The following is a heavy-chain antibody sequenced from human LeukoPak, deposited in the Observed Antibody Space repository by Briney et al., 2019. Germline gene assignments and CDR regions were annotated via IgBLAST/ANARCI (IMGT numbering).Heavy chain of an antibody. CDR1: GYTFTDYY. D-gene: IGHD1-26*01. CDR2: INPNSGGT. CDR3: ARVIVGARTLDY. Sequence: ASVKVSCKASGYTFTDYYMHWVRQDPGQGLEWMGCINPNSGGTNYAQKFQGRVTMTRDTSTSTVYMELSSLRSEDTAVYYCARVIVGARTLDYWGQGTLVTVSS. J-gene: IGHJ4*02. V-gene: IGHV1-2*02.